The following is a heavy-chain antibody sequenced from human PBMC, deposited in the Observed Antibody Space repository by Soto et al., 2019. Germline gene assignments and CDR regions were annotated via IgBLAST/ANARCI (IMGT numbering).Heavy chain of an antibody. D-gene: IGHD6-19*01. Sequence: SQTLSLTCAISGDSVSSNSATWNWIRQSPSRGLEWLGRTYYRSKWYNDYAVSVKSRITINPDTSKNQFSLQLNSVTPEDTAVYYCARGIAVAGTSWFDPWGQGTLVTVSS. J-gene: IGHJ5*02. CDR3: ARGIAVAGTSWFDP. V-gene: IGHV6-1*01. CDR2: TYYRSKWYN. CDR1: GDSVSSNSAT.